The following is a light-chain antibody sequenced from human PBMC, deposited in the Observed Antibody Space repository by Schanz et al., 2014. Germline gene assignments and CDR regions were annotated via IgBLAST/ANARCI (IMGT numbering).Light chain of an antibody. CDR1: QSVSSN. J-gene: IGKJ5*01. V-gene: IGKV3-15*01. CDR2: GAS. CDR3: QQYGSSLT. Sequence: EVVMTQSPATLSVSPGESATLFCRASQSVSSNLAWYQQKPGQAPRLLISGASTRAAGAPARFSGSGSGTEFTLSITRLEPEDFAVYYCQQYGSSLTFGQGTRLEIK.